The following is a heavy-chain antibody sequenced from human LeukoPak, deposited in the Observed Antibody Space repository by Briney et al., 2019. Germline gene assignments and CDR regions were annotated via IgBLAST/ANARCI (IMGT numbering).Heavy chain of an antibody. CDR3: ARDIGVWDEKTFDY. Sequence: ASVKVSCKASGYTFTGYYMHWVRQAPGQGLEWMGWISPDSDFTKYAQKFQDRVTLTRDTSISTVYMELSRLRSDDTAMYFCARDIGVWDEKTFDYWGQGTLVTVSS. CDR1: GYTFTGYY. CDR2: ISPDSDFT. J-gene: IGHJ4*02. D-gene: IGHD1-26*01. V-gene: IGHV1-2*02.